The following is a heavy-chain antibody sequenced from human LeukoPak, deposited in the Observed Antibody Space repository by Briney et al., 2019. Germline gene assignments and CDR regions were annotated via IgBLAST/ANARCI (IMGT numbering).Heavy chain of an antibody. CDR3: TSSTCGGDCYLAY. CDR2: IYYSGST. CDR1: GGSISSYY. Sequence: KPSETLSLTCTVSGGSISSYYWSWIRQPPGKGLEWIGYIYYSGSTNYNPSLKSRVTISVDTSKNQFSLKLSSVSAADTAVYSCTSSTCGGDCYLAYWGQGTLVTVSS. V-gene: IGHV4-59*01. D-gene: IGHD2-21*02. J-gene: IGHJ4*02.